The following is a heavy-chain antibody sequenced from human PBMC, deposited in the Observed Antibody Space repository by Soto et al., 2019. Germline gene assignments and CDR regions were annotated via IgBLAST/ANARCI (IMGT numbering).Heavy chain of an antibody. CDR1: GFKFDDYS. Sequence: GGSLRLSCAASGFKFDDYSMHWVRQGPGKGLEWVSGISWNSGRIEYADSVKGRFTISRDNAKNSLYLQANSLTADDTALYYCAKATTPLRFYFYYGMDVWGQGTTVTVSS. CDR3: AKATTPLRFYFYYGMDV. CDR2: ISWNSGRI. J-gene: IGHJ6*02. D-gene: IGHD5-12*01. V-gene: IGHV3-9*01.